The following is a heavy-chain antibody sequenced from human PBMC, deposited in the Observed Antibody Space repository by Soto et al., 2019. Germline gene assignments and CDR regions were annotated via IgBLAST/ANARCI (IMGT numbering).Heavy chain of an antibody. CDR3: ARQPPPSYGDYAEYFHP. J-gene: IGHJ1*01. CDR2: IYYSGST. Sequence: QLQLQESGPGLVKPSETLSLTCTVSGGSISSSSYYWGWIRQPPGKGLEWIGSIYYSGSTYYNPSPDSRDTRPVDPPKNQVSLNLGSVTAADTGVYYCARQPPPSYGDYAEYFHPWGQGTQVTVPS. CDR1: GGSISSSSYY. D-gene: IGHD4-17*01. V-gene: IGHV4-39*01.